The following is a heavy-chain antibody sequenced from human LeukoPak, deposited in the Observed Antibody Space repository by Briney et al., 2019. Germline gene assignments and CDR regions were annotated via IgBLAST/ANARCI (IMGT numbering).Heavy chain of an antibody. D-gene: IGHD6-6*01. Sequence: GRSLRISCAASGFTFSSYAMHWVRQAPGKELEWVAVISSGGSNEYYADSVKGRFTISRDNSKNTLYLQMNSLRAEDTAVYYCARDGVYSSSGGDYWGQGTLVTVSS. V-gene: IGHV3-30-3*01. CDR1: GFTFSSYA. J-gene: IGHJ4*02. CDR3: ARDGVYSSSGGDY. CDR2: ISSGGSNE.